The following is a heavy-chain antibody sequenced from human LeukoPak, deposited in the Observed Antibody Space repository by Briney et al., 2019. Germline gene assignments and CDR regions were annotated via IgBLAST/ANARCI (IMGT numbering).Heavy chain of an antibody. CDR1: GFIFSDYG. CDR2: ISGSGANT. CDR3: ARGDKQLVFNRNKGGFDP. V-gene: IGHV3-23*01. D-gene: IGHD6-13*01. J-gene: IGHJ5*02. Sequence: GGSLRLSCAASGFIFSDYGITWVRQAPGKGLEWVSGISGSGANTYFADSVKGRSTISRDNAKNSLYLQMNSLRTEDTAVYYCARGDKQLVFNRNKGGFDPWGQGTLVTVSS.